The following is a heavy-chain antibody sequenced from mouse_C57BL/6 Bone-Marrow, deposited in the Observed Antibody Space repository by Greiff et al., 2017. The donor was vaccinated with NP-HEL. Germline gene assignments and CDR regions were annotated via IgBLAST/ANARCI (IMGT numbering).Heavy chain of an antibody. V-gene: IGHV1-50*01. CDR2: IDPSDSYT. CDR3: ARSPNLFAY. CDR1: GYTFTSYW. J-gene: IGHJ3*01. Sequence: QVQLQQPGAELVKPGASVKLSCKASGYTFTSYWMQWVKQRPGQGLEWIGEIDPSDSYTNYNQKFKGKATLTVDTSSSTAYMQLSSLTSEDSAVYYCARSPNLFAYWGQGTLVTVSA.